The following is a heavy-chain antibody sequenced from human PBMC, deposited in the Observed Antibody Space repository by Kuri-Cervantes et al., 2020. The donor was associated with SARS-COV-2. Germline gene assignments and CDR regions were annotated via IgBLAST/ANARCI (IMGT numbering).Heavy chain of an antibody. CDR3: AKDVAVGAHGVFDY. J-gene: IGHJ4*02. CDR2: IIPILGTA. CDR1: GGTFSSYA. Sequence: SVKVSCKASGGTFSSYAISWVRQAPGQGLEGMGRIIPILGTANYAQKFQGRVTITADKSTSTAYMELSSLRSEDTAVYYCAKDVAVGAHGVFDYWGQGTLVTVSS. D-gene: IGHD1-26*01. V-gene: IGHV1-69*04.